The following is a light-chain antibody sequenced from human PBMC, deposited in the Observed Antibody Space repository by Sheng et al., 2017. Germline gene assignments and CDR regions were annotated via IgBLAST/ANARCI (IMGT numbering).Light chain of an antibody. CDR2: DAS. J-gene: IGKJ3*01. CDR1: QDITKN. V-gene: IGKV1-33*01. CDR3: QQSYDVPFS. Sequence: DIQMTQSPSSLSAFIGDRVTITCRASQDITKNLQWYQSKPGEAPNVLIYDASKLETGVPSRFTGTGSGTDFALIIHNVRPEDIATYYCQQSYDVPFSFGPGTRLDV.